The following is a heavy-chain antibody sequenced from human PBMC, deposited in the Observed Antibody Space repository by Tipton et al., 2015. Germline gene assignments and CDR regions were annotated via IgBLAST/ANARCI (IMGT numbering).Heavy chain of an antibody. CDR1: GGSISTRTYY. Sequence: TLSLTCSVSGGSISTRTYYWGWIRQPPGKGLEFIGTIYYSGSTYYNPSLKSRVSISVDTPKNHFSLSLSFVTAADTAVYYCARGSFDIWGQGTLVTVSS. V-gene: IGHV4-39*01. CDR2: IYYSGST. CDR3: ARGSFDI. J-gene: IGHJ3*02.